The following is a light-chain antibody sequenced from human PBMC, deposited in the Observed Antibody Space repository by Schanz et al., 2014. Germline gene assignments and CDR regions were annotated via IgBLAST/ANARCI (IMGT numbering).Light chain of an antibody. V-gene: IGLV1-40*01. CDR2: GNR. CDR3: GSYAGSNSYV. Sequence: QSVLTQPPSVSGAPGLRVTISCTGSSSNIGAGYDVHWYQQLPGTAPKLLIYGNRNRPSGVPDRFSGSKSVTSASLAITGLQAEDEADYYCGSYAGSNSYVFGTGTKLTVL. J-gene: IGLJ1*01. CDR1: SSNIGAGYD.